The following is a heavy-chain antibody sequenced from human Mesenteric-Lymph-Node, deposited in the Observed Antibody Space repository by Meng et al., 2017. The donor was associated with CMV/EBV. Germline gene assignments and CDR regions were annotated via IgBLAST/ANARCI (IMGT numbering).Heavy chain of an antibody. CDR2: INPSGGGT. Sequence: SGDTFSDYIFTWVRQAPGQGLEWMGIINPSGGGTSYAQKFQGRVTMTRDTSTSTVYMELSSLRSEDSAVYYCARDGQTGSGKYYFDYWGQGTLVTVSS. J-gene: IGHJ4*02. CDR1: GDTFSDY. CDR3: ARDGQTGSGKYYFDY. D-gene: IGHD3-10*01. V-gene: IGHV1-46*01.